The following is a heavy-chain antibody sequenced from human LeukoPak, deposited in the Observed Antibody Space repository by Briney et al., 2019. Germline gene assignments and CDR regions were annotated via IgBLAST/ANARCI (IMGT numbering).Heavy chain of an antibody. CDR2: IHQDESEK. CDR1: GFPFHNYW. D-gene: IGHD3-10*01. Sequence: GGSLRLSCAASGFPFHNYWMTWVRQAPGKGLEWVANIHQDESEKYYVDSVKGRFTISRDNADKSLYLEMTSLRVEDTAIYYCARGLYGSGRRSLMALWGPGTLVTVSS. J-gene: IGHJ4*02. CDR3: ARGLYGSGRRSLMAL. V-gene: IGHV3-7*01.